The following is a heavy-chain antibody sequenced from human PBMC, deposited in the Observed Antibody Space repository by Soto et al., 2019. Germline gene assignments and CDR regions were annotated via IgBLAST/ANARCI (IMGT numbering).Heavy chain of an antibody. CDR2: IYYSGST. CDR3: ARAPYSSSSRLDY. Sequence: PSETLSLTCTVSGGCISSGGYYWSWIRQHPGKGLEWIGYIYYSGSTYYNPSLKSRVTISVDTSKNQFSLKLSSVTAADTAVYYCARAPYSSSSRLDYWGQGTLVTVSS. J-gene: IGHJ4*02. V-gene: IGHV4-31*03. D-gene: IGHD6-6*01. CDR1: GGCISSGGYY.